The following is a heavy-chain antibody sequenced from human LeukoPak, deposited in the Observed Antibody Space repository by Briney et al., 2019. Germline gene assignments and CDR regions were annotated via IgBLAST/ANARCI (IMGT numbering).Heavy chain of an antibody. CDR2: ISADNGNT. J-gene: IGHJ4*02. D-gene: IGHD3-3*01. CDR3: ARDYYDFWSGYYLPAF. Sequence: ASVKVSCKASGYTFTSYGISWVRQAPGQGLEGMGWISADNGNTNYAQKLQGRVTMTTDTSTSTAYMELRSLRSDDTAVYYCARDYYDFWSGYYLPAFWGQGTLVTVSS. V-gene: IGHV1-18*01. CDR1: GYTFTSYG.